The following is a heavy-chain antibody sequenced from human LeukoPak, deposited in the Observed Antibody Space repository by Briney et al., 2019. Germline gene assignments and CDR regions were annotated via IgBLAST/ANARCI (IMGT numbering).Heavy chain of an antibody. V-gene: IGHV3-74*01. CDR1: GFTFSSYW. CDR2: INTDGSKT. J-gene: IGHJ4*02. D-gene: IGHD2-15*01. Sequence: PGGSLRLSCAASGFTFSSYWMHWVRQAPGKGLVWVSRINTDGSKTNYADSVKGRFTISRDNAKNTLYLQMNSLRAEDTAVYYCASWSATVRGSLLCNWGQGTLVTVSS. CDR3: ASWSATVRGSLLCN.